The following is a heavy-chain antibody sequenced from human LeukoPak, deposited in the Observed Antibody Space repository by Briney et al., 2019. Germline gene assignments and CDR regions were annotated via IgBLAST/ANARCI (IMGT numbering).Heavy chain of an antibody. V-gene: IGHV4-59*11. CDR3: ASRPGGSTWYGVFDY. CDR1: GASMSNHY. D-gene: IGHD6-13*01. J-gene: IGHJ4*02. CDR2: IFDSGTT. Sequence: PSETLSLTCTVSGASMSNHYWSWIRQPPGKGLEWIGYIFDSGTTNYNPSLKSRVTMSVDTSENQFSLKLSSVTAADTALYYCASRPGGSTWYGVFDYWSRGTLVTVSS.